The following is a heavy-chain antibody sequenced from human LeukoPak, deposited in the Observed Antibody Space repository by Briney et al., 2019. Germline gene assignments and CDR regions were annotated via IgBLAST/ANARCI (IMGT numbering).Heavy chain of an antibody. CDR3: GCAPREGGYYYYMDV. V-gene: IGHV1-69*13. CDR2: IIPIFGTA. CDR1: GYTFTSYA. Sequence: SVKVSCKASGYTFTSYAISWVRQAPGQGLEWMGGIIPIFGTANYAQKFQGRVTITADESTSTAYMELSSLRSEDTAVYYCGCAPREGGYYYYMDVWGKGTTVTISS. J-gene: IGHJ6*03. D-gene: IGHD1-26*01.